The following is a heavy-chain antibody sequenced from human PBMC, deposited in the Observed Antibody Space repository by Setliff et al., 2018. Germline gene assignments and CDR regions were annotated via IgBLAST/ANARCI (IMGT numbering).Heavy chain of an antibody. CDR1: GYSFGNYW. Sequence: GESLKISCKGSGYSFGNYWIAWVRQMPGKGLEWMGLVFPVDSDTRYSPSFQGQVTISADKSITTAYLQWRSLKASDTAIYYCARLGPLDAFDIWGQGTMVTVSS. J-gene: IGHJ3*02. CDR2: VFPVDSDT. CDR3: ARLGPLDAFDI. D-gene: IGHD3-16*01. V-gene: IGHV5-51*01.